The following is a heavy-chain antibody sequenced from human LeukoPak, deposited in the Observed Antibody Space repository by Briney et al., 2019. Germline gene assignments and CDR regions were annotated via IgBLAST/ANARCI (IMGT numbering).Heavy chain of an antibody. D-gene: IGHD2-15*01. V-gene: IGHV4-39*02. CDR1: GGSISSSSYY. CDR3: AKDGAVGYCSDGGCYSHNWFDS. CDR2: IYYSGST. J-gene: IGHJ5*01. Sequence: PSETLSLTCTVSGGSISSSSYYWGWIRQPPGTGLEWIGSIYYSGSTYYNPSLKSRVTISVDTSKNQFSLKLSSVTAADTAVYYCAKDGAVGYCSDGGCYSHNWFDSWGQGTLVTVSP.